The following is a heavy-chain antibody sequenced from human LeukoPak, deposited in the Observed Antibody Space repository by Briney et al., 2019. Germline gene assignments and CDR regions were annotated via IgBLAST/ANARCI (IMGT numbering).Heavy chain of an antibody. D-gene: IGHD2-21*01. CDR3: ARNGGGLGY. CDR2: IGTSDSAT. J-gene: IGHJ4*02. Sequence: GGSLRLSCAASDFTFSSYEMIWVRQAPGKGLEWVSTIGTSDSATYYADSVKGRFTISRDNAKKSLYLQMNSLRVEDTGVYYCARNGGGLGYWGQGTLVTVSS. CDR1: DFTFSSYE. V-gene: IGHV3-48*03.